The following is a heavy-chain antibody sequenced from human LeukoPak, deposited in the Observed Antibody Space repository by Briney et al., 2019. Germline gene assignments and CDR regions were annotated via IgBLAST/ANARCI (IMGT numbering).Heavy chain of an antibody. D-gene: IGHD3-22*01. Sequence: GGSRRLSCAASGFTFSSYAMHWVRQAPGKGLEWVAVISYDGSNKYYADSVKGRFTISRDNSKNTLYLQMNSLRAEDTAVYYCATYYYDSSGFYYYGMDVWGQGTTVTVSS. CDR3: ATYYYDSSGFYYYGMDV. CDR1: GFTFSSYA. J-gene: IGHJ6*02. V-gene: IGHV3-30-3*01. CDR2: ISYDGSNK.